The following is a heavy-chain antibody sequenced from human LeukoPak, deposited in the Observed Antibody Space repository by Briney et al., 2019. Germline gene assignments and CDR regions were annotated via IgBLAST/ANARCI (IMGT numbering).Heavy chain of an antibody. J-gene: IGHJ4*02. Sequence: GGSLRLSCAASGFTSSNAWMSWVRQAPGKGLEWVGRIKSKTDGGTTDYAAPVKGRFTISRDDSENTLYLQMNSLKTEDTAVYYCTTSTWYYDFWSGYRDYWGQGTLVTVSS. CDR1: GFTSSNAW. CDR3: TTSTWYYDFWSGYRDY. CDR2: IKSKTDGGTT. V-gene: IGHV3-15*01. D-gene: IGHD3-3*01.